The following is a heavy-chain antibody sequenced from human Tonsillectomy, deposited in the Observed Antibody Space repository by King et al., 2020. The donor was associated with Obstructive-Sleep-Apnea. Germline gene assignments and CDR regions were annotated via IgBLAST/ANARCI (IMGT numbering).Heavy chain of an antibody. CDR3: ARGTYGDYEDYYYGMDV. J-gene: IGHJ6*02. V-gene: IGHV3-21*01. Sequence: VQLVESGGGLVKPGGSLRLSCAASGFTFSSYSMNWVRQAPGKGLEWVSSISSSSSYIYYVDSVKGRFTISRDNTKNSLYLQMNSLRAEDTAVYYCARGTYGDYEDYYYGMDVWGQGTTVTVSS. CDR1: GFTFSSYS. D-gene: IGHD4-17*01. CDR2: ISSSSSYI.